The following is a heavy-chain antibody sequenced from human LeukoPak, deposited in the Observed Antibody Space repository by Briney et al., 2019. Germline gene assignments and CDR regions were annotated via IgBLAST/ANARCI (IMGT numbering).Heavy chain of an antibody. Sequence: GESLKIPCKTSGYPFTSYGIGGVRQTPGKGRECMGVIFPHYSEVRYSPSFQGKVTISSDKSTNTAYLHWGSLTAPDSAMYYCVRSLPETLLRGYGMDGWGPGST. CDR2: IFPHYSEV. D-gene: IGHD3-10*01. J-gene: IGHJ6*02. CDR3: VRSLPETLLRGYGMDG. CDR1: GYPFTSYG. V-gene: IGHV5-51*01.